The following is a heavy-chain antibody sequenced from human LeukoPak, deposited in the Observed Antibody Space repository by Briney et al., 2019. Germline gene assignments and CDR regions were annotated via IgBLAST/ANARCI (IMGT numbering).Heavy chain of an antibody. V-gene: IGHV3-23*01. Sequence: GGSLRLSCAASGFTFSSYAMSWVRQAPGKGLQWVSAISGSGGSTYYADSVKGRFTISRDNSKNTLYLQMNSLRAEDTAVYYCAKSDLLYYYDSSGYYPFDYWGQGTLVTVSS. CDR2: ISGSGGST. J-gene: IGHJ4*02. D-gene: IGHD3-22*01. CDR3: AKSDLLYYYDSSGYYPFDY. CDR1: GFTFSSYA.